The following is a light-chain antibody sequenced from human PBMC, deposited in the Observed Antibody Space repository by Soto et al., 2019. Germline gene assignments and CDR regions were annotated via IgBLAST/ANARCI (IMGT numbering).Light chain of an antibody. CDR1: SSNIGRNT. Sequence: QSVLTQPPSASGTPGQRVTISCSGSSSNIGRNTVNWYQQLPGTAPNLLIYSNNQRPSGVPDRFSGSKSGTSSSLAISGLQSEDEADYYCAAWDDSLNGPYVFGPGIKVTVL. J-gene: IGLJ1*01. CDR2: SNN. V-gene: IGLV1-44*01. CDR3: AAWDDSLNGPYV.